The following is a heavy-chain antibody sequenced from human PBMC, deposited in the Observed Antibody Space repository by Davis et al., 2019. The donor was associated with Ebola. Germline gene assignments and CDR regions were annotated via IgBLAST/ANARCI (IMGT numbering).Heavy chain of an antibody. V-gene: IGHV5-10-1*01. J-gene: IGHJ2*01. CDR2: IDPSDSYT. D-gene: IGHD3-16*02. CDR3: ARRYSKPYWYFDL. CDR1: GYSFTSYW. Sequence: GGSLRLSCKGSGYSFTSYWIGWVRQMPGKGLEWMGRIDPSDSYTNYSPSFQGHVTISADKSISTAYLQWSSLKASDTAMYYCARRYSKPYWYFDLWGRGTLVTVSS.